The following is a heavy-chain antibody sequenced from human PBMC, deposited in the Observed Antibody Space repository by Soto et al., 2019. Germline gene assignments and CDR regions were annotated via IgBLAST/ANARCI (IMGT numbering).Heavy chain of an antibody. J-gene: IGHJ4*02. CDR1: GVGFSNYG. CDR3: PRGIRIAADY. Sequence: GGSLRLSCATSGVGFSNYGMSWVRQAPGKGLEWVSCISGSSGNTYYADSVKGRFTISRDNAKNSLYLQMNSLRAEDTAVYYCPRGIRIAADYWGQGTLVTVSS. V-gene: IGHV3-21*01. CDR2: ISGSSGNT. D-gene: IGHD6-13*01.